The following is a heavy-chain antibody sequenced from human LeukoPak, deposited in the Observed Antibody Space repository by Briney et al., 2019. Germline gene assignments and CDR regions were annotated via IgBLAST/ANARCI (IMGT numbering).Heavy chain of an antibody. CDR2: IIPIFGTA. CDR3: ARGLWYLRWTLGY. D-gene: IGHD4-23*01. V-gene: IGHV1-69*01. CDR1: GGTFSSYA. Sequence: ASVKVSCKASGGTFSSYAISWVRQAPGQGLEWMGGIIPIFGTANYAQKFQGRVTITADESTSTAYMELSSLRSEDTAVYYCARGLWYLRWTLGYWGQGTLVTVSS. J-gene: IGHJ4*02.